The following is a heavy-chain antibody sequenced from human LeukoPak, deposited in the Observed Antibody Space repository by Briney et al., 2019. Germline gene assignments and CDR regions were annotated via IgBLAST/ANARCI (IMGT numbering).Heavy chain of an antibody. D-gene: IGHD3-9*01. V-gene: IGHV3-30*18. CDR3: AKGDVSRLGYFDY. Sequence: PGGSLRLSCAASGFTFSSYGMHWVRQAPGKGLEWVAVISYDGSNKYYADSVKGRFTISRDNSKNTLYLQMNSLRAEDTAVYYCAKGDVSRLGYFDYWGQGTLVTVSS. CDR1: GFTFSSYG. CDR2: ISYDGSNK. J-gene: IGHJ4*02.